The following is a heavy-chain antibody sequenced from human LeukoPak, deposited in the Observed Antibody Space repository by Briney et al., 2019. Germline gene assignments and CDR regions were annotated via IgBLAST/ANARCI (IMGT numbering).Heavy chain of an antibody. D-gene: IGHD3-3*01. CDR2: IWYDGSNK. CDR1: GFTFSSYG. Sequence: GRSLRLSCAASGFTFSSYGMHWVRQAPGKGLEWVAVIWYDGSNKYYADSVKGRFTISRDNSKNTLYLQMNSLRAEDTAVYYCARDCPPICDVELSVFDYWGQGTLVTVSS. J-gene: IGHJ4*02. CDR3: ARDCPPICDVELSVFDY. V-gene: IGHV3-33*01.